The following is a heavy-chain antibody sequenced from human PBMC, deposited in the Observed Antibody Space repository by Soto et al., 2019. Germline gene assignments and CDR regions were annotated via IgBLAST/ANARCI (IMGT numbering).Heavy chain of an antibody. CDR3: ARGEFEAGRGHFGC. V-gene: IGHV3-30-3*01. J-gene: IGHJ4*02. CDR1: GFTFSTSA. Sequence: QVQVVESGGGVVQPGGSLRLSCAASGFTFSTSAMHWVRQAPGKGLEWVAMISYGGNNKSYADSVKGRFTISRDISESTLYLQMNSLRTEDTAVYYCARGEFEAGRGHFGCWGQGTLVSVSS. D-gene: IGHD6-13*01. CDR2: ISYGGNNK.